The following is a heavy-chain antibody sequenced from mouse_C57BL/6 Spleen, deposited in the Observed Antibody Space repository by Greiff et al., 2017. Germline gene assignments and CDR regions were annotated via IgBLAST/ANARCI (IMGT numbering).Heavy chain of an antibody. V-gene: IGHV2-5*01. J-gene: IGHJ3*01. CDR1: GFSLTSYG. Sequence: VQRVESGPGLVQPSPSLSITCTVSGFSLTSYGVRWVRQSPGKGLEWLGVIWRGGSTDYNAAFMSRLSITKDNSKSQVFFKMNSLQADDTAIYYSAKDYYSNCVLFAYWGQGTLVTVSA. D-gene: IGHD2-5*01. CDR2: IWRGGST. CDR3: AKDYYSNCVLFAY.